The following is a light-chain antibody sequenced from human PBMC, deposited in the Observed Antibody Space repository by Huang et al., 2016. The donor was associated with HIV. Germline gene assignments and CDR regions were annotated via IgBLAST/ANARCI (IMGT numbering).Light chain of an antibody. CDR3: QQYNNWPPWT. Sequence: EVVMTQSPVTLSVSPGERATLSCRASQSVNNKLAWFQQKPGQAPRLLIHDASIRATGTPDRFSGIGSGTEFTLTISSLQSEDFAVYYCQQYNNWPPWTFGQGTKVEIK. CDR2: DAS. J-gene: IGKJ1*01. CDR1: QSVNNK. V-gene: IGKV3-15*01.